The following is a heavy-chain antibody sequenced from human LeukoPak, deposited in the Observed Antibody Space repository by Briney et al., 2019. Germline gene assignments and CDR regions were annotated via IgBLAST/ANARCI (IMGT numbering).Heavy chain of an antibody. CDR3: AREGTAGANLNWFDP. CDR1: GGSISSYY. J-gene: IGHJ5*02. D-gene: IGHD1-1*01. CDR2: ISYSGST. Sequence: PSETLSLTRTVSGGSISSYYWSWIRQPPGKGLEWIGYISYSGSTNFNPSLKSRVTISVDTSKNQFSLKLSSVTAADTAVYYCAREGTAGANLNWFDPWGQGTLVTVSS. V-gene: IGHV4-59*01.